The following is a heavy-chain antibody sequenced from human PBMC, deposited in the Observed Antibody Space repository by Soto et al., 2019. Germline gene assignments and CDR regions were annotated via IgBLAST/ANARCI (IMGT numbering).Heavy chain of an antibody. CDR1: GFTFSSYS. CDR3: ARDRVVPAASLNYYGMDV. J-gene: IGHJ6*02. D-gene: IGHD2-2*01. CDR2: ISSSSSYI. V-gene: IGHV3-21*01. Sequence: PGGSLRLSCAASGFTFSSYSMNWVRQAPGKGLEWVSSISSSSSYIYYADSVKGRFTISRDNAKNSLYLQMNSLRAEDTAVYYCARDRVVPAASLNYYGMDVWGQGTTVTVSS.